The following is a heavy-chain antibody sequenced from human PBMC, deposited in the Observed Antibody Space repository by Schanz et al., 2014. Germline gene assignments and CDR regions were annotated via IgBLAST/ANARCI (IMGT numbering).Heavy chain of an antibody. CDR1: GYTTFTDYY. Sequence: QVQLVQSGAEVKKPGASVKVSCKASGYTTFTDYYIHWVRQAPGQGLEWMGWINPNSGDTNYAQKFQGWVTMTRDTSISTAYMELTSLRSEDTAVYYCAGTYCSSTSSYTGYYYMAVWGKGTTDTVSS. J-gene: IGHJ6*03. CDR2: INPNSGDT. V-gene: IGHV1-2*04. CDR3: AGTYCSSTSSYTGYYYMAV. D-gene: IGHD2-2*02.